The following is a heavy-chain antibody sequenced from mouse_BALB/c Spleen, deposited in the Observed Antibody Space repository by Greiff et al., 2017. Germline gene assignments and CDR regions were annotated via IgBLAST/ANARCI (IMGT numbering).Heavy chain of an antibody. J-gene: IGHJ4*01. CDR3: ARYLLRYAMDY. V-gene: IGHV14-1*02. CDR1: GFNIKDYY. CDR2: IDPENGNT. Sequence: EVQLQQSGAELVRPGALVKLSCKASGFNIKDYYMHWVKQRPEQGLEWIGWIDPENGNTRYDPKFQGKASITADTPSNTAYLQLSSLTSEDTAVYYCARYLLRYAMDYWGQGTSVTVSS. D-gene: IGHD5-1*01.